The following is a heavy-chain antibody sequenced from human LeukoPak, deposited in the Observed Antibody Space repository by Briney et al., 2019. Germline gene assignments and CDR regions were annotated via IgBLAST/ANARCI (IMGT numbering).Heavy chain of an antibody. CDR3: ATVHSSSWLQNWLDP. CDR1: GYTFTSYG. J-gene: IGHJ5*02. V-gene: IGHV1-18*01. Sequence: ASVKVSCKASGYTFTSYGISWVRQAPGQGLEWMGWISAYNGNTNYAQKLQGRVTMTEDTSTDTAYMELSSLRSEDTAVYYCATVHSSSWLQNWLDPWGQGTLVTVSS. D-gene: IGHD6-13*01. CDR2: ISAYNGNT.